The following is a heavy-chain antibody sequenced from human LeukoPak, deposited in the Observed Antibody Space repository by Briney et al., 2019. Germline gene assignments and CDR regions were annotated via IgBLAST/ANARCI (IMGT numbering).Heavy chain of an antibody. V-gene: IGHV3-21*01. CDR1: GFTFSSYS. CDR3: AKGSLIRGGTLFDY. D-gene: IGHD1-26*01. Sequence: PGGSLRLSCAASGFTFSSYSMNWVRQAPGEGLEWVSSISSSSSYIYYADSVKGRFTISRDNAKNSLYLQMNSLRAEDTAVYYCAKGSLIRGGTLFDYWGQGTLVTVSS. J-gene: IGHJ4*02. CDR2: ISSSSSYI.